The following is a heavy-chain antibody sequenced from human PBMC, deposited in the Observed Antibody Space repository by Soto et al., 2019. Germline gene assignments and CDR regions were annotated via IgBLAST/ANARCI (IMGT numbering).Heavy chain of an antibody. CDR3: IKYGGRPRPPAA. J-gene: IGHJ5*02. CDR2: IDRKTYNYAT. CDR1: GFTFSDIA. V-gene: IGHV3-73*01. Sequence: GGSLRLSCAASGFTFSDIAMHWVRQASGKGLEWVGRIDRKTYNYATTYGASVKGRFTISRDDSKNMVYLGMNSLKTEDTAVYYCIKYGGRPRPPAALGQGTLVTVPS. D-gene: IGHD1-26*01.